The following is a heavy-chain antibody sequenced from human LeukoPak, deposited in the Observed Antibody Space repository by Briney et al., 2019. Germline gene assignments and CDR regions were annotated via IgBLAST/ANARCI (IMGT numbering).Heavy chain of an antibody. J-gene: IGHJ4*02. CDR2: ISGSSGII. CDR1: GFTFNTYT. D-gene: IGHD4-11*01. Sequence: GGSLRLSCAASGFTFNTYTMNWVRQAPGKGLEWVSYISGSSGIIDYADSVRGRFTISRDNAKNSLYLQMNSLRAEDTAVYYCARENDYSSHLLDYWGQGTLVTVSS. CDR3: ARENDYSSHLLDY. V-gene: IGHV3-48*01.